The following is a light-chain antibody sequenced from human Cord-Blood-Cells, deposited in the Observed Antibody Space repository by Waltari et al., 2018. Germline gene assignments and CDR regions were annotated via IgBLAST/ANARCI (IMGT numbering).Light chain of an antibody. CDR2: EVS. Sequence: QSALTQPASVSGSPGQSITISCTGTSSDVGGYNYVSWYQQHPGKAPKLMIYEVSNRPAGVSNRCSCSKAGHTASLTISGLQAEDEADYYCSSYTSSSTLDVVFGGGTKLTVL. CDR3: SSYTSSSTLDVV. V-gene: IGLV2-14*01. J-gene: IGLJ2*01. CDR1: SSDVGGYNY.